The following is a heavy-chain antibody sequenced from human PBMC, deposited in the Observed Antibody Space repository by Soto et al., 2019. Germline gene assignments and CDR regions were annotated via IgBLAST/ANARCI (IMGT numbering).Heavy chain of an antibody. CDR1: GGTFSSYT. CDR3: AIDIVVVPAAMKVDY. CDR2: IIPILGIA. Sequence: QVQLVQSGAEVKKPGSSVKVSCKTSGGTFSSYTISWVRQAPGQGLEWMGRIIPILGIANYAQKFQGRVTITADKSTRTAYMELSSLRSEDTAVYYCAIDIVVVPAAMKVDYWGQGTLVTVSS. D-gene: IGHD2-2*01. V-gene: IGHV1-69*02. J-gene: IGHJ4*02.